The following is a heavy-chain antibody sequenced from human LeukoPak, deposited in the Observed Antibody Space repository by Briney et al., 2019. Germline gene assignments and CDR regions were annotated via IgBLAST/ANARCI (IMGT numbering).Heavy chain of an antibody. CDR1: GYTFTNYL. CDR3: ARETEAAGKVFDY. J-gene: IGHJ4*02. Sequence: GASVKVSCKASGYTFTNYLIHWVRQAPGQEFEWMGVIHPRSGVPRYGQKFQGRLTITRDTSTTTVYMELNSLTSDDPAIYYCARETEAAGKVFDYWGQGSLVAVSS. V-gene: IGHV1-46*01. CDR2: IHPRSGVP. D-gene: IGHD6-13*01.